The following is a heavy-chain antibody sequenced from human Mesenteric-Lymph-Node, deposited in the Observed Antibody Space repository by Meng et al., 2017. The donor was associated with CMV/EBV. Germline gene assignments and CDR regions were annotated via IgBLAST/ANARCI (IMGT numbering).Heavy chain of an antibody. J-gene: IGHJ6*02. CDR1: GGTFSSYT. V-gene: IGHV1-69*05. CDR3: ARAVVAASYYYYYGMDV. D-gene: IGHD2-15*01. Sequence: SVKVSCKASGGTFSSYTISWVRRAPGQGLEWMGGIIPIFGTANYAQKFQGRVTITTDESTSTAYMELSSLRSEDTAVYYCARAVVAASYYYYYGMDVWGQGTTVTVSS. CDR2: IIPIFGTA.